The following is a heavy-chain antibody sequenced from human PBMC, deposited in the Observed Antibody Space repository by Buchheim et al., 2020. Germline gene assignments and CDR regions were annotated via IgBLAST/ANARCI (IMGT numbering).Heavy chain of an antibody. J-gene: IGHJ6*02. CDR2: ISYDGSNK. V-gene: IGHV3-30*18. CDR1: GFTFSSYG. Sequence: QVQLVESGGGVVQPGRSLRLSCAASGFTFSSYGMHWVRQAPGKGLEWVAVISYDGSNKYYADSVKGRFTISRDNSKNTLYLQMNSLRAEDTAVYYCAKVGGYDFWSGYYENYYGMDVWGQGTT. D-gene: IGHD3-3*01. CDR3: AKVGGYDFWSGYYENYYGMDV.